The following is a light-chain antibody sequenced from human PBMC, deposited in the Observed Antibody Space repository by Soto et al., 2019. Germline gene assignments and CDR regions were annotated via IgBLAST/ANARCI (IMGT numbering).Light chain of an antibody. CDR2: GAS. CDR1: QSVSSSY. J-gene: IGKJ5*01. CDR3: QQYGSSST. Sequence: VLPPSPGTLSLTPGETAPLPCLASQSVSSSYLAWYQQKPGQAPRLLIYGASSRPTGIPDRFSGSGSGTDFTLTISRLEPEDFAVYYCQQYGSSSTFGQGTRLAI. V-gene: IGKV3-20*01.